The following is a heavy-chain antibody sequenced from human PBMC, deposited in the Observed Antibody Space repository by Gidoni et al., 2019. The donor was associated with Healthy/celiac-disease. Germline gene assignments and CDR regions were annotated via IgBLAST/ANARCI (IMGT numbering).Heavy chain of an antibody. J-gene: IGHJ1*01. V-gene: IGHV3-30*18. Sequence: QVQLVESGGGVVQPGRSLRLSCAASGLTFSSYGMHWVRQAPGKGLEWVAVISYDGSNKYYADSVKGRFTISRDNSKNTLYLQMNSLRAEDTAVYYCAKDAGLQHWGQGTLVTVSS. CDR2: ISYDGSNK. CDR3: AKDAGLQH. CDR1: GLTFSSYG.